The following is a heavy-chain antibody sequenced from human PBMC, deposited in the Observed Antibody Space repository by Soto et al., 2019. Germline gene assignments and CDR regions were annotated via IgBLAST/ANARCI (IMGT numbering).Heavy chain of an antibody. J-gene: IGHJ5*02. CDR3: AKGPVTGTTGGNWFDP. D-gene: IGHD1-7*01. V-gene: IGHV3-23*01. CDR2: ISGSGGST. CDR1: GFTFNNYA. Sequence: EVQLLESGGGLVQPGGSPRLSCAASGFTFNNYAMSWVRQAPGKGLEWVSAISGSGGSTYYADSVKGRFTISRDNSKNTLYLQMNSLRAEDTAVYYCAKGPVTGTTGGNWFDPWGQGTLVTVSS.